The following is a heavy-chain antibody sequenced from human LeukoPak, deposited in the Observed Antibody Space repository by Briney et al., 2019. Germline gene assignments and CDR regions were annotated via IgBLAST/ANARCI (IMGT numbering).Heavy chain of an antibody. CDR3: SSGNFFDY. CDR2: IKQDGSLK. V-gene: IGHV3-7*05. D-gene: IGHD1-26*01. J-gene: IGHJ4*02. CDR1: GFTFSNYW. Sequence: GGSLTLSCAASGFTFSNYWMTWVRQAPGKGLEWVANIKQDGSLKQYVDSVKGRFTISRDNTNNSLYLQMNSLRAEDTAVYYCSSGNFFDYWGQGTLVTVSS.